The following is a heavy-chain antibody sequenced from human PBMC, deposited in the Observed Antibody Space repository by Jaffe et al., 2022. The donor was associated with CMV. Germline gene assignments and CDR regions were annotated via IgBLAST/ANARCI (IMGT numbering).Heavy chain of an antibody. CDR3: ARHYAGRYFDWLLYGQDRNWFDP. Sequence: QLQLQESGPGLVKPSETLSLTCTVSGGSISSSSYYWGWIRQPPGKGLEWIGSIYYSGSTYYNPSLKSRVTISVDTSKNQFSLKLSSVTAADTAVYYCARHYAGRYFDWLLYGQDRNWFDPWGQGTLVTVSS. V-gene: IGHV4-39*01. CDR2: IYYSGST. D-gene: IGHD3-9*01. J-gene: IGHJ5*02. CDR1: GGSISSSSYY.